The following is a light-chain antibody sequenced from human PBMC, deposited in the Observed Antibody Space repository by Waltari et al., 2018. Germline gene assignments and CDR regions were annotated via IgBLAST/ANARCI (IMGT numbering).Light chain of an antibody. CDR3: QTADSSGTWV. Sequence: SFELTQPPSVSVSPGQTAKLTCSGDALAKHYIYWYQQKAGQAPVLVIYKDTERPSGIPERFSGATSGTTVTLTIRGVRTEDEADYYCQTADSSGTWVFGGGTVLTVL. J-gene: IGLJ2*01. CDR2: KDT. V-gene: IGLV3-25*03. CDR1: ALAKHY.